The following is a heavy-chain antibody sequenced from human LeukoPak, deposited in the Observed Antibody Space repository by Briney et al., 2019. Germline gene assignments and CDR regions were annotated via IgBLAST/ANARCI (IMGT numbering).Heavy chain of an antibody. CDR2: IWYDGSNK. J-gene: IGHJ4*02. CDR1: GFTFSSYG. CDR3: AKGQRGTIFGVVIMYYFDY. D-gene: IGHD3-3*01. V-gene: IGHV3-33*06. Sequence: GGSLRLSCAASGFTFSSYGMHWVRQAPGKGLEWVAVIWYDGSNKYYADSVKGRFTISRDNSKNTLYLQMNSLRAEDTAVYYCAKGQRGTIFGVVIMYYFDYWGQGTLVTVSS.